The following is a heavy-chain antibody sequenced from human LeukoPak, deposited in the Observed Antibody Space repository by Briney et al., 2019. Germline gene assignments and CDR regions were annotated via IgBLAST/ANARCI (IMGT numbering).Heavy chain of an antibody. V-gene: IGHV3-7*01. Sequence: PGGSLRLSCAASGFTFSSYWMSWVRQAPGKGLEWVANIKQDGGEKYYVDSVKGRFTISRDNAKNSLYLQMNSLRAEDTAVYYCARVDRGNYSSGSYVYWGQGTPVTASS. CDR3: ARVDRGNYSSGSYVY. CDR1: GFTFSSYW. CDR2: IKQDGGEK. D-gene: IGHD3-10*01. J-gene: IGHJ4*02.